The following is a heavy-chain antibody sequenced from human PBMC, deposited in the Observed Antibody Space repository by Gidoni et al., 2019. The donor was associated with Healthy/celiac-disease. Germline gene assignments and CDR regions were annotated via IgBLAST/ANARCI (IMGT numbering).Heavy chain of an antibody. V-gene: IGHV5-10-1*03. CDR3: ARPGGDYYDSSGRFDY. CDR1: GYSFPSYW. D-gene: IGHD3-22*01. Sequence: EVQLVQSGAEVKKPGESLRISCKGSGYSFPSYWISWVRQMPGKGLEWMGRIDPSDSYTNYSPSFQGHVTISADKSISTAYLQWSSLKASDTAMYYCARPGGDYYDSSGRFDYWGQGTLVTVSS. J-gene: IGHJ4*02. CDR2: IDPSDSYT.